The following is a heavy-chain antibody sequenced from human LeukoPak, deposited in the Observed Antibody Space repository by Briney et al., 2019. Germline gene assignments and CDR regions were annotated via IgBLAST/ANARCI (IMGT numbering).Heavy chain of an antibody. CDR3: ARYNSYGYPYYFDY. D-gene: IGHD5-18*01. CDR1: GGSISSYY. Sequence: PSETLSLTCTVSGGSISSYYWGWIRQPPGKGLEWIGYIYYSGSTNYNPSLKSRVTISVDTSKNQFSLKLSSVTAADTAVYYCARYNSYGYPYYFDYWGQGTLVTVSS. J-gene: IGHJ4*02. V-gene: IGHV4-59*01. CDR2: IYYSGST.